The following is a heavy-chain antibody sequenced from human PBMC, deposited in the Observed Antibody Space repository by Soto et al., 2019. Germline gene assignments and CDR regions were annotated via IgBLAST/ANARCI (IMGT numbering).Heavy chain of an antibody. CDR2: IIPIFGTA. V-gene: IGHV1-69*06. J-gene: IGHJ2*01. D-gene: IGHD2-15*01. Sequence: ASVKVSCKASGGTFSSYAISWVRQAPGQGLEWMGGIIPIFGTANYAQKFQGRVTITADKSTSTAYMELSSLRSEDTAVYYCARIPSPYCSGGSCYSYWYFDLWGRGTLVTVSS. CDR1: GGTFSSYA. CDR3: ARIPSPYCSGGSCYSYWYFDL.